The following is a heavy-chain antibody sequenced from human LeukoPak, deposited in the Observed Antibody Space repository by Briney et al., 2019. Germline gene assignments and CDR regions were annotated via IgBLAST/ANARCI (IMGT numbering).Heavy chain of an antibody. CDR3: ARGYDYGDYVGDFDY. J-gene: IGHJ4*02. V-gene: IGHV1-18*01. D-gene: IGHD4-17*01. Sequence: GASVKASCKASESTFTSYPIRWVRQAPGQRLEWMGWIATYNGNRHYAQKLQGRVTMTTKTTTSTAYMDLRGLRSDDTAVYYCARGYDYGDYVGDFDYWGQGTLVTVSS. CDR2: IATYNGNR. CDR1: ESTFTSYP.